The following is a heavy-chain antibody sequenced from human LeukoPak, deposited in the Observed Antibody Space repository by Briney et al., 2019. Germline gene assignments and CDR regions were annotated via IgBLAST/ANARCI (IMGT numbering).Heavy chain of an antibody. D-gene: IGHD3-3*01. V-gene: IGHV4-30-4*08. CDR1: GGSISSGDYY. Sequence: SETLSLTCTVSGGSISSGDYYWSWIRQPPGKGLEWIGYIYYSGSTYYNPSLKSRVTISVDTSKNQFSLKLSSVTAADTAVYYCARGSIDYDFWGGYGLDYWGQGTLVTVSS. J-gene: IGHJ4*02. CDR2: IYYSGST. CDR3: ARGSIDYDFWGGYGLDY.